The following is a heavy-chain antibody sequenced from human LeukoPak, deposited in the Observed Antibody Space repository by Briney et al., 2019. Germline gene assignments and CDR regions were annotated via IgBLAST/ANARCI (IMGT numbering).Heavy chain of an antibody. CDR3: ARGFQRGDLYGSELLDY. Sequence: GGSLRLSCAASGFAFRSYGMTWVRQAPGKGLEWVSAISGSGGGTYYADSVKGRFTISRDNSKNTLYLQMNSLRAEDTAVYYCARGFQRGDLYGSELLDYWGQGTLVTVSS. D-gene: IGHD3-10*01. CDR2: ISGSGGGT. CDR1: GFAFRSYG. J-gene: IGHJ4*02. V-gene: IGHV3-23*01.